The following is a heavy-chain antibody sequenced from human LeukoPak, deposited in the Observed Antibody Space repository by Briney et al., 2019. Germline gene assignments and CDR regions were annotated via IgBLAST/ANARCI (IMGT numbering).Heavy chain of an antibody. CDR2: ISSSSSTI. CDR3: ARRKDVVVVPGTMGYYLDV. D-gene: IGHD2-2*01. V-gene: IGHV3-48*01. CDR1: GFTFSSYS. J-gene: IGHJ6*03. Sequence: GGSLRLSCAASGFTFSSYSMNWVRQAPGKGLEWVSYISSSSSTIYYADSVKGRFTISRDNAKNSLYLQMNSLRAEDTAVYYCARRKDVVVVPGTMGYYLDVWGKGTTVTVSS.